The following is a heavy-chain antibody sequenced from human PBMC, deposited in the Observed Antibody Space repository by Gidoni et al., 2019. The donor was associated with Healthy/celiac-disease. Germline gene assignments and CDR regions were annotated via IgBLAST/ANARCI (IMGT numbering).Heavy chain of an antibody. CDR1: GFTFSSYA. V-gene: IGHV3-23*01. CDR2: ISGRGGST. CDR3: AKGAAAAHFDY. J-gene: IGHJ4*02. D-gene: IGHD6-13*01. Sequence: EVQRLESGGGLVQPGGSLRLSCAASGFTFSSYAMRWVRQAPGKWLEWVSAISGRGGSTYYADSVKGRFTISRDNSKNTLYLQMNSLRAEDTAVYYCAKGAAAAHFDYWGQGTLVTVSS.